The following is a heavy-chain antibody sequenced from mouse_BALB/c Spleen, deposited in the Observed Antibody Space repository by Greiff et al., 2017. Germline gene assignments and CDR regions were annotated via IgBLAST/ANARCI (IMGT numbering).Heavy chain of an antibody. CDR1: GYTFTNYW. CDR3: ARGETARATNYAMDY. Sequence: QVQLQQSGAELVRPGTSVKISCKASGYTFTNYWLGWVKQRPGHGLEWIGDIYPGGGYTNYNEKFKGKATLTADTSSSTAYMQLSSLTSEDSAVYFCARGETARATNYAMDYWGQGTSVTVSS. CDR2: IYPGGGYT. D-gene: IGHD3-2*01. V-gene: IGHV1-63*02. J-gene: IGHJ4*01.